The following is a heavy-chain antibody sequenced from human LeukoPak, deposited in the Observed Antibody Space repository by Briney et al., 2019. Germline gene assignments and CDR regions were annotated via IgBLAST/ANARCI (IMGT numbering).Heavy chain of an antibody. Sequence: GASVKVSCKASGSTFTSYDINWVRQAPGQGLEWMGWINPNSGGTNYAQKFQGRVTMTRDTSISTAYMELSRLRSDDTAVYYCARGSSGRLTPIDYWGQGTLVTVSP. J-gene: IGHJ4*02. D-gene: IGHD3-10*01. CDR3: ARGSSGRLTPIDY. CDR1: GSTFTSYD. V-gene: IGHV1-2*02. CDR2: INPNSGGT.